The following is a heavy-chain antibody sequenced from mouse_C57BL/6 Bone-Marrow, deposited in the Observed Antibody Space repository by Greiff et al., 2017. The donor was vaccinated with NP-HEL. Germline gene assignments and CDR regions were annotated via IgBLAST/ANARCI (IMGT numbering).Heavy chain of an antibody. CDR3: ARRHDGPY. CDR2: IYPRSGNT. V-gene: IGHV1-81*01. Sequence: VKLQESGAELARPGASVKLSCKASGYTFTSYGISWVKQRTGQGLEWIGEIYPRSGNTYYNDKFKGKATLTADKSSSTAYMELHSLTSEDSAVYFCARRHDGPYWGQGTTLTVSS. J-gene: IGHJ2*01. CDR1: GYTFTSYG. D-gene: IGHD2-3*01.